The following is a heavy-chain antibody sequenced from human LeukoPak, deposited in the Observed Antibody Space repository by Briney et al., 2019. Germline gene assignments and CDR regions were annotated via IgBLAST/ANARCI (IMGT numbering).Heavy chain of an antibody. Sequence: LPGGSLRLSCAASGFSFSTYGMHWVRQAPGKGLEWVALIWNAGTNTYYADSVKGRFTISRDNSKNTLYLQMNSLRAEDTAVYYCAGDTPPGGDYYFDYWGQGTLVIVS. V-gene: IGHV3-33*01. CDR3: AGDTPPGGDYYFDY. J-gene: IGHJ4*02. CDR1: GFSFSTYG. D-gene: IGHD3-16*01. CDR2: IWNAGTNT.